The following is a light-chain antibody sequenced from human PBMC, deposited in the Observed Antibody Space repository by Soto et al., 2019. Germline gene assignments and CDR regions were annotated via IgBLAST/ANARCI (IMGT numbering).Light chain of an antibody. CDR2: DVS. Sequence: QSVLTQPASVSGSPGQSITISCTGTSSDVANYNYVSWYQQHPGQAPKLIIYDVSNRPSGVSNRFSGSKSGNTASLTISGLQAEDEADYYCSSYTSSSTLYVFGTGTKVTVL. J-gene: IGLJ1*01. V-gene: IGLV2-14*01. CDR1: SSDVANYNY. CDR3: SSYTSSSTLYV.